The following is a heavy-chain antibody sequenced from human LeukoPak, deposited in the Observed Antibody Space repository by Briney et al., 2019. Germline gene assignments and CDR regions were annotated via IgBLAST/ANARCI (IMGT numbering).Heavy chain of an antibody. CDR1: GYGFTSYW. J-gene: IGHJ5*02. CDR3: ARLGFRYCSSTSCHFDP. Sequence: GESLKISCKGSGYGFTSYWIGWGRQLPGKGLEWMGIIYPGDSDTRYSPSFQGQVTISADKSISTAYLQWSSLKASDTAMYYCARLGFRYCSSTSCHFDPWGQGTLVTVSS. D-gene: IGHD2-2*01. V-gene: IGHV5-51*01. CDR2: IYPGDSDT.